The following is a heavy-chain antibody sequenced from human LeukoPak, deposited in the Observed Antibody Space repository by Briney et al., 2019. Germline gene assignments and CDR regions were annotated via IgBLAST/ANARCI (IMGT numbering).Heavy chain of an antibody. CDR1: GFTFSSYA. CDR3: AKLTEVVSNWFDP. J-gene: IGHJ5*02. Sequence: GGSLTLSCVASGFTFSSYAMSWVRQAPGKGLEWVSAISGSGGSTYYADSVKGRFTISRDNSKNTLYLQMNSLRAEDTAVYYCAKLTEVVSNWFDPWGQGTLVTVSS. D-gene: IGHD2-2*01. CDR2: ISGSGGST. V-gene: IGHV3-23*01.